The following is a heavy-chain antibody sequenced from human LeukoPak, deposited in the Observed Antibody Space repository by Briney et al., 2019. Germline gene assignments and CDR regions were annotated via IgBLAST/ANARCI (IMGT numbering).Heavy chain of an antibody. CDR3: AKGNSGSYFGEYYFDY. CDR2: ISGSGGST. Sequence: GGSLRLSCAASGFTFSSYAMSWVRQAPGKGLEWVSAISGSGGSTYYADSVKGRFTISRDNSKNTLYLQMNSLRAEDTAVYYCAKGNSGSYFGEYYFDYWGQGTLVTVSS. J-gene: IGHJ4*02. CDR1: GFTFSSYA. V-gene: IGHV3-23*01. D-gene: IGHD1-26*01.